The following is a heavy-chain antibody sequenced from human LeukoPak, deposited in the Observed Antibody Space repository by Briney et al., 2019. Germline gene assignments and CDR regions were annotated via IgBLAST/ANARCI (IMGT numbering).Heavy chain of an antibody. Sequence: ASVKVSCKASGYTFTSYDINWVRQATGQGLEWMGWMNPNSGNTGYAQKFQGRVTMTRNTSISTAYMELSSLRSEDTAVYYCARGLFSSSSSWYWDWFDPWGQGTLVTVSS. D-gene: IGHD6-13*01. CDR1: GYTFTSYD. CDR2: MNPNSGNT. J-gene: IGHJ5*02. V-gene: IGHV1-8*01. CDR3: ARGLFSSSSSWYWDWFDP.